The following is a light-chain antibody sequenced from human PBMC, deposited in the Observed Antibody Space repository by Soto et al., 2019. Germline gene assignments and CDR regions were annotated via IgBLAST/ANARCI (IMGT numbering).Light chain of an antibody. CDR1: QSVSSY. Sequence: EIVMTQSPATLSVSPGERATLSCRASQSVSSYLAWYQQKPGQTPRLLIYDASNRATGIPARFSGSGSGTDFALTISRLEPEDFAVYHCQQRSNWPSFGQGTRLEIK. V-gene: IGKV3-11*01. CDR3: QQRSNWPS. CDR2: DAS. J-gene: IGKJ5*01.